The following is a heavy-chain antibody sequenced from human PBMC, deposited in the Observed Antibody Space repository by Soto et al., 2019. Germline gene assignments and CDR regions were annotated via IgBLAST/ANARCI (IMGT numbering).Heavy chain of an antibody. CDR3: ARDGSYYPSGNSHNRILDY. CDR2: IGPSDSYA. Sequence: DVQLVQSGAEVKKPGESLRISCKGSGYSFTSYWITWVRQMPGKGLEWMGRIGPSDSYAKYGPSFQGHVTISADNSITTAFLQWSSLKASDTAIYYCARDGSYYPSGNSHNRILDYWGQGTLVTVSS. D-gene: IGHD3-10*01. CDR1: GYSFTSYW. V-gene: IGHV5-10-1*01. J-gene: IGHJ4*02.